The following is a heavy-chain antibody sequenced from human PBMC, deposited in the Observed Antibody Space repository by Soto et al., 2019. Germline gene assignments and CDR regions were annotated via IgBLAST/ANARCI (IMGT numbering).Heavy chain of an antibody. D-gene: IGHD6-19*01. CDR1: GGSISSGGYY. CDR2: IYYSGST. CDR3: ARVKYSSGWFFDY. J-gene: IGHJ4*02. V-gene: IGHV4-31*03. Sequence: PSETLSLTCTVSGGSISSGGYYWSWIRQHPGKGLEWIGYIYYSGSTYYNPSLKSRVTISVDTSKNQFSLKLSSVTAADTAVYYCARVKYSSGWFFDYWGQGTLVTVSS.